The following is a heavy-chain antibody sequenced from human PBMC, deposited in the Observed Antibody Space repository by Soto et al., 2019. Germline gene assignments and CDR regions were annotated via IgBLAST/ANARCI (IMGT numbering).Heavy chain of an antibody. D-gene: IGHD1-26*01. J-gene: IGHJ1*01. Sequence: HPGGSLRLSCAASGFTFSSYAMSWVRQAPGEGLEWVSAISGSGGSTYYADSVKGRFTISRDNSKNTLYLQMNSLRAEDTAVYYCAKARPLGFLVVAYADYFQHWGQGTLVTVSS. V-gene: IGHV3-23*01. CDR3: AKARPLGFLVVAYADYFQH. CDR1: GFTFSSYA. CDR2: ISGSGGST.